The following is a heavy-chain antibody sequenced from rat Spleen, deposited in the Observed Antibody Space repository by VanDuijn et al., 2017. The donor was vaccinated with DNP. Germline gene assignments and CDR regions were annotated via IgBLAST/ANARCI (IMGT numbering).Heavy chain of an antibody. V-gene: IGHV5S13*01. CDR1: GFNFSNYG. Sequence: EVQLVESGGGLVQPGRSLKLSCAASGFNFSNYGMAWVRQAPTQGLEWVASISTGGGSTYYRDSAKGRLPISRDNAKNTLYLQMDSLRSEDTATYYCASLWTLTYWGQGTLVTVSS. D-gene: IGHD1-3*01. CDR3: ASLWTLTY. J-gene: IGHJ3*01. CDR2: ISTGGGST.